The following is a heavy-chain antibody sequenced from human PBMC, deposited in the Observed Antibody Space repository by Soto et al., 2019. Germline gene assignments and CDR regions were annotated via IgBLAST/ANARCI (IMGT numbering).Heavy chain of an antibody. CDR2: IYHSGST. CDR3: ARRIYNWFDP. CDR1: SGSISSSNW. D-gene: IGHD2-15*01. J-gene: IGHJ5*02. Sequence: PSETLSLTCAVSSGSISSSNWWSWVRQPPGKGLEWIGEIYHSGSTNYNPSLKSRATISVDKSKNQFSLKLSSVTAADTAVYYCARRIYNWFDPWGQGTLVTVSS. V-gene: IGHV4-4*02.